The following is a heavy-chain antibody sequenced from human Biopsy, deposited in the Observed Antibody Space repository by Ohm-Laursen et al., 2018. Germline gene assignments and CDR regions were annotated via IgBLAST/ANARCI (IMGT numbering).Heavy chain of an antibody. Sequence: GSLRLSCAASGFTFSSYSMNWVRQAPGKGLEWISYISETSSHIYDADSVKGRFTVARDNAKNSLYLQLNSLRAEDTAVYYCARGGFFAYSTFDYWGQGALVTVSS. CDR1: GFTFSSYS. J-gene: IGHJ4*02. CDR3: ARGGFFAYSTFDY. D-gene: IGHD4-11*01. CDR2: ISETSSHI. V-gene: IGHV3-21*01.